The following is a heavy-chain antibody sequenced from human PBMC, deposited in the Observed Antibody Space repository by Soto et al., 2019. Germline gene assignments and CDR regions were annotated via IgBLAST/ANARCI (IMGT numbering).Heavy chain of an antibody. CDR2: IYRGTSP. Sequence: SETLSLTCAVFGDSISSDNWWRWVRQPPEKGLEWIGEIYRGTSPTYNPSLESRVTISVDKSKNQFSLKLNSVTAADTAVYYGVKNGAYALDYWGQGTLVTVSS. CDR1: GDSISSDNW. J-gene: IGHJ4*02. D-gene: IGHD1-1*01. CDR3: VKNGAYALDY. V-gene: IGHV4-4*02.